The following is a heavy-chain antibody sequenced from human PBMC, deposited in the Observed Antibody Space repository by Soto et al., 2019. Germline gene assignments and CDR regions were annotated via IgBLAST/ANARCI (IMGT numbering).Heavy chain of an antibody. CDR1: GGSISSGYY. CDR3: ARDAHVALGVTNSMDV. J-gene: IGHJ6*02. D-gene: IGHD3-3*02. CDR2: IYYSGST. Sequence: NLSITCTVSGGSISSGYYWSWIRQHPVKGLEWIGYIYYSGSTYYNPSLKSRVSISLDTSKSQFSLKLDSVTAADTAVYYCARDAHVALGVTNSMDVWGQGTTVTVSS. V-gene: IGHV4-31*03.